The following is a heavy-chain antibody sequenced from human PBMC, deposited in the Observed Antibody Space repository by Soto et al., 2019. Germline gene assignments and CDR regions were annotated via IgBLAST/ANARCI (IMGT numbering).Heavy chain of an antibody. Sequence: QVQLVQSGAEVKKPGSSVKVSCKASGGTFSSYAISWVRQAPGQGLEWMGGLIPIFGTANYAQKLQGRVTITADESTSTAYMELSSLRSEDTAVYYCATTWEDSSGYYYTAGDYWGQGTLVTVSS. D-gene: IGHD3-22*01. CDR1: GGTFSSYA. CDR3: ATTWEDSSGYYYTAGDY. V-gene: IGHV1-69*01. J-gene: IGHJ4*02. CDR2: LIPIFGTA.